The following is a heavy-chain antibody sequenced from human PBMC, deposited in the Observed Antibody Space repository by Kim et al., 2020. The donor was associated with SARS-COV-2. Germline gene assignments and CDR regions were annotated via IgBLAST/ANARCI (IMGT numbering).Heavy chain of an antibody. CDR3: ARVIAAAACYYYMDV. CDR2: IYYTGST. J-gene: IGHJ6*03. D-gene: IGHD6-13*01. CDR1: GGSISSRSYY. V-gene: IGHV4-39*01. Sequence: SETLSLTCTVSGGSISSRSYYWGWIRQPPGKGLEWIGSIYYTGSTYYNPSLKSRVTVSVDTSKNQFSLKLSSVTAADRAVYYCARVIAAAACYYYMDVWG.